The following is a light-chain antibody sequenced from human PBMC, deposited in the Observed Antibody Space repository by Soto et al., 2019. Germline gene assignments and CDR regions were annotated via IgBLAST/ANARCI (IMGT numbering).Light chain of an antibody. Sequence: EIVLTQSPATLSSSPGETATLSCRASQYVGTRLAWYQHKPGQAPRLLIYYTSNRATGIPARFSGSGSGTDFTLTISSLEPEDFAVYYCQQRSNWLITFGQGTRLEIK. CDR1: QYVGTR. CDR2: YTS. J-gene: IGKJ5*01. V-gene: IGKV3-11*01. CDR3: QQRSNWLIT.